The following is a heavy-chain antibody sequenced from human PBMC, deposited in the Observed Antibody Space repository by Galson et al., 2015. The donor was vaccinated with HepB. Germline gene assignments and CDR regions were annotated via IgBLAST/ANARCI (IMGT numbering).Heavy chain of an antibody. CDR2: INQDGSEK. V-gene: IGHV3-7*03. Sequence: SLRLSCAASGFTFGIYRMTWVRQAPGKGLEWVANINQDGSEKYYVDSVKGRFTISRDNAKNSLYLQMNSLRAEDTAVYYCARLYRGGTTPYWYLDLWGRGTLVTVSS. J-gene: IGHJ2*01. CDR1: GFTFGIYR. CDR3: ARLYRGGTTPYWYLDL. D-gene: IGHD1-7*01.